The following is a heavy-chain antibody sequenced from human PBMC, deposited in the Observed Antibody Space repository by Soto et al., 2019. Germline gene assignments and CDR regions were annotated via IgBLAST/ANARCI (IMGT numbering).Heavy chain of an antibody. CDR3: ARGDRGGSGSPASYYYSGLDV. V-gene: IGHV3-23*04. CDR1: GLNFNDYA. Sequence: EVQLVESGGDLVQPGGSLRLSCAASGLNFNDYAMPGVRQAPGKGLEWVSSVSTRGDITYYSDSVKGRFTISRDNSKNTLFLHMNSLRAEDTALYYCARGDRGGSGSPASYYYSGLDVWGQGTTVTVSS. D-gene: IGHD3-10*01. CDR2: VSTRGDIT. J-gene: IGHJ6*02.